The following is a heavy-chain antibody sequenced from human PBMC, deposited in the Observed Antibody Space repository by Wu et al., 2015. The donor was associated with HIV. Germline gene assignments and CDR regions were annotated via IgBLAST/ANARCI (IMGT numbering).Heavy chain of an antibody. J-gene: IGHJ2*01. CDR3: ARVAIRDGTYLGWYFDL. CDR2: ITAYDGYT. CDR1: GYTLTSYG. D-gene: IGHD1-26*01. Sequence: VQLVQSGAEVKKPGASVKVSCKASGYTLTSYGLSWVRQAPGQGLEWMGWITAYDGYTYSAQKLQGRVTMTTDTSTSTAYMELRSLRSDDTAIYYCARVAIRDGTYLGWYFDLWGRGTWSLSPQ. V-gene: IGHV1-18*01.